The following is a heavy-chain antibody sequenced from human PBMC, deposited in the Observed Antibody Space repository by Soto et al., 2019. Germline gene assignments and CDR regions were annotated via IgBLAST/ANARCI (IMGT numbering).Heavy chain of an antibody. CDR3: ARDARYGSGSYYGYYYGMDV. V-gene: IGHV4-30-4*01. Sequence: SETLSLTCTVSGGSISSGDYYWSWIRQPPGKGLEWIGYIYYSGSTYYNPSLKSRVTISVDTSKNQFSLKLSSVTAADTAVYYCARDARYGSGSYYGYYYGMDVRGQGTTVTVSS. CDR2: IYYSGST. D-gene: IGHD3-10*01. CDR1: GGSISSGDYY. J-gene: IGHJ6*02.